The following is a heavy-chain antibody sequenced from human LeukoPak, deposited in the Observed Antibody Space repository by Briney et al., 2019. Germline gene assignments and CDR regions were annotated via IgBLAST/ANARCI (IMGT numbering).Heavy chain of an antibody. D-gene: IGHD3-10*01. CDR2: INPRGGST. Sequence: ASVKVSCKASGYTFIEYHLHWVRQAPGQGLEWMGIINPRGGSTTYAQKFQGRLTMTRDTSTSTVYMELSSLTSEDTAVYYCARGPFYGSGSYLNWFDPWGQGTLVTVSS. J-gene: IGHJ5*02. V-gene: IGHV1-46*01. CDR1: GYTFIEYH. CDR3: ARGPFYGSGSYLNWFDP.